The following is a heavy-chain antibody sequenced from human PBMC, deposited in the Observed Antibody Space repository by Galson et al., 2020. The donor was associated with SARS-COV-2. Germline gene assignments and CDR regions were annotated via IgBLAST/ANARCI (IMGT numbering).Heavy chain of an antibody. CDR2: ISSSGSTI. V-gene: IGHV3-11*01. D-gene: IGHD6-19*01. CDR1: GFTFSDYY. J-gene: IGHJ4*02. Sequence: GGSLRLSCAASGFTFSDYYMSWIRQAPGKGLEWVAYISSSGSTIYYADTVKGRFTISRDNAKNSLYLQMNSLRAEDTAVYYCARVHVAVAGTVSYWGQGTLVTVSS. CDR3: ARVHVAVAGTVSY.